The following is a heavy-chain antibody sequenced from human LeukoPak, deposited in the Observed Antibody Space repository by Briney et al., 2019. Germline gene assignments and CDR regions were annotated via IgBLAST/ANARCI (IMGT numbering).Heavy chain of an antibody. Sequence: SGTLSLTCTVSGGSISSGSYYWSWIRQPAGKGLEWIGRIYTSGSTNYNPSLKSRVTISVDTSKNQFSLKLSSVTAADTAVYYCARDGRYCSSTSCHTGGSYYYYYMDVWGEGTTVTVSS. J-gene: IGHJ6*03. V-gene: IGHV4-61*02. CDR3: ARDGRYCSSTSCHTGGSYYYYYMDV. CDR1: GGSISSGSYY. CDR2: IYTSGST. D-gene: IGHD2-2*02.